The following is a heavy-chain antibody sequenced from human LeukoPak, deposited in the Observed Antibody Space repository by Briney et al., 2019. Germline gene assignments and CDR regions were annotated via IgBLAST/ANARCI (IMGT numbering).Heavy chain of an antibody. CDR3: ARDFGAIVVVPAASFDY. CDR1: GYTFTCYG. Sequence: AAVKVSFQASGYTFTCYGISWVRQAPGQGLGWIGWISAYNGNTNYAQNLQGRVTMTTDTSTSTAYMVLRSLSSDDTAVYYCARDFGAIVVVPAASFDYWGQGTLVTVSS. J-gene: IGHJ4*02. V-gene: IGHV1-18*01. D-gene: IGHD2-2*01. CDR2: ISAYNGNT.